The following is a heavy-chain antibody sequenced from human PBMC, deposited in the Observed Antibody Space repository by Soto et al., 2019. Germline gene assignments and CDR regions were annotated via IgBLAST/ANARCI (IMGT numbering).Heavy chain of an antibody. CDR3: ANPPIRGVIPNDAFDI. CDR2: ISSNGGST. V-gene: IGHV3-64*04. CDR1: GFTFSSYA. J-gene: IGHJ3*02. D-gene: IGHD3-10*01. Sequence: GGSLRLSCSASGFTFSSYAMHWVRQAPGKGLEYVSAISSNGGSTYYADSVKGRFTISRDNSKNTLYLQMNSLRAEDTAVYYCANPPIRGVIPNDAFDIWGQGTMVTVSS.